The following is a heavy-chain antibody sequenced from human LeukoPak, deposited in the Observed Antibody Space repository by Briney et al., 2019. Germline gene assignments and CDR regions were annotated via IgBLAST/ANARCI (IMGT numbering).Heavy chain of an antibody. J-gene: IGHJ5*02. V-gene: IGHV4-34*01. CDR1: GGSFSGYY. CDR3: ARAQKQQLVAWFDP. CDR2: INHSGST. D-gene: IGHD6-13*01. Sequence: SETLSLTCAVYGGSFSGYYWSWIRQPPGKGLEWIGEINHSGSTNYNPSLKSRVTISVGTSKNQFSLKLSSVTAADTAVYYCARAQKQQLVAWFDPWGQGTLVTVSS.